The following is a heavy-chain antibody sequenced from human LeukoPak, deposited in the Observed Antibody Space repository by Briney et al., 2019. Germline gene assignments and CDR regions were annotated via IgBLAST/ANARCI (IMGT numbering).Heavy chain of an antibody. J-gene: IGHJ6*03. CDR1: RFASSNFA. CDR3: AKMEGQRLYDYCMDV. CDR2: MSGSGYYT. V-gene: IGHV3-23*01. Sequence: PGGSLRLSCAASRFASSNFAMSWVRQAPGKGLEWVSAMSGSGYYTYYVESVKGRFTISRDNSKNTLYLHMTSLRADDTAVYYCAKMEGQRLYDYCMDVWGRGTTVTVSS. D-gene: IGHD3-3*01.